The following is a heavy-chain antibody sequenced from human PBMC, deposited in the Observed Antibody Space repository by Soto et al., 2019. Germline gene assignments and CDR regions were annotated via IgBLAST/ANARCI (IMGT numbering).Heavy chain of an antibody. CDR3: ARGGIQLSYAFDY. V-gene: IGHV4-4*07. Sequence: QVQLQESGPGLVKPSETLSLTCSVSGSSFSNFYWSWIRQPAGKGLEWIGRIYTSGATSYNPSLKRRVTMSVDPSQTQMSLNLRSVTAADTAVYYCARGGIQLSYAFDYWGQGILVTVSS. CDR1: GSSFSNFY. J-gene: IGHJ4*02. D-gene: IGHD1-1*01. CDR2: IYTSGAT.